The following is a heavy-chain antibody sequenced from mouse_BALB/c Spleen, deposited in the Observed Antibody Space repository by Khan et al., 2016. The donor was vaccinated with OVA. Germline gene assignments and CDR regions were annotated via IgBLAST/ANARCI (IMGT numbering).Heavy chain of an antibody. D-gene: IGHD3-3*01. Sequence: QVQLKQSGAELVRPGSSVKISCKASGYAFSSYWMNWVKQRPGQGLEWIGQIYPGDGDTNYNGKFKGEATLTADKSSNTAYMQLSSLTSEDSAVYYCARGGGHLFGMDYWGQGTSVTVSS. CDR3: ARGGGHLFGMDY. CDR2: IYPGDGDT. V-gene: IGHV1-80*01. CDR1: GYAFSSYW. J-gene: IGHJ4*01.